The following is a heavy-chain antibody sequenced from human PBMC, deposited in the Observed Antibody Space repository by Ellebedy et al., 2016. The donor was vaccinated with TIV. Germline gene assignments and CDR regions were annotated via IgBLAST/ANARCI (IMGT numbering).Heavy chain of an antibody. CDR1: GFTVSNYA. Sequence: PGGSLRLSCAASGFTVSNYAMHWVRQAPGKGLEWVTIISDDGSNTYFGDSVKGRFTVSRDNSKNTLYLQMSSLRPEDTAVYYCTRSSGGSSTFLIDSWGQGTLVTVSS. V-gene: IGHV3-30*04. CDR3: TRSSGGSSTFLIDS. CDR2: ISDDGSNT. J-gene: IGHJ4*02. D-gene: IGHD3-16*01.